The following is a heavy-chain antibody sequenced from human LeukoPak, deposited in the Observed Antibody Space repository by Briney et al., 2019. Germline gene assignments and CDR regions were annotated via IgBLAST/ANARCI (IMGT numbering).Heavy chain of an antibody. Sequence: PSETLSLTCTVSGGSISSSSYYWGWIRQPPGKGLEWIGSIYYSGSTYYNPSLKSRVTISVDTSKNQFSLKLSSVTAADTAVYYCARVDIVATGVDYWGQGTLVTVSS. D-gene: IGHD5-12*01. CDR1: GGSISSSSYY. V-gene: IGHV4-39*01. J-gene: IGHJ4*02. CDR3: ARVDIVATGVDY. CDR2: IYYSGST.